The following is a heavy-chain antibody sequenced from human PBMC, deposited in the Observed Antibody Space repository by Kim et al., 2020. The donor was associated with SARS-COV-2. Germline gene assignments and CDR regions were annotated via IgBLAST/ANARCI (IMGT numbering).Heavy chain of an antibody. V-gene: IGHV4-39*07. CDR3: ARELYSYGSDDFDY. Sequence: SETLSLTCTVSGGSISSSSYFWGWIRQPPGKGLEWIGSIYYSGSTYYSPSLKSRVTISVDTSKNQFSLKLSSVTAADTAVYYCARELYSYGSDDFDYWGQGTRVTVSS. CDR1: GGSISSSSYF. J-gene: IGHJ4*02. CDR2: IYYSGST. D-gene: IGHD5-18*01.